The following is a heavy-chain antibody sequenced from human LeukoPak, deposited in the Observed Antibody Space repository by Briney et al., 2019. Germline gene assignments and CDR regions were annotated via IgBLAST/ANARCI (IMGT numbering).Heavy chain of an antibody. Sequence: SETLSPTCTVSGGSISSYYWSWIRQPPGKGLEWIGYIYYSGSTNYNPSLKSRVTISVDTSKNQFSLKLSSVTAADTAVCYCARSPPTYCSGGSCYYYGMDVWGQGTTVTVSS. CDR1: GGSISSYY. V-gene: IGHV4-59*08. CDR3: ARSPPTYCSGGSCYYYGMDV. J-gene: IGHJ6*02. D-gene: IGHD2-15*01. CDR2: IYYSGST.